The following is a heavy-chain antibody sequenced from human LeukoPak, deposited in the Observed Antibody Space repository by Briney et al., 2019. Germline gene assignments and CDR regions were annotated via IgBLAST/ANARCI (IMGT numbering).Heavy chain of an antibody. J-gene: IGHJ4*02. Sequence: GASVKVSCKASGYTFTSYGISWVRQAPGQGLEWMGWISAYNGNTNYAQKLQGRVTMTTDTSTSTAYMELRSLRSDDTAVYYCARAQPGDYYDSSGYYYFVYWGQGTLVTVSS. V-gene: IGHV1-18*01. CDR1: GYTFTSYG. D-gene: IGHD3-22*01. CDR3: ARAQPGDYYDSSGYYYFVY. CDR2: ISAYNGNT.